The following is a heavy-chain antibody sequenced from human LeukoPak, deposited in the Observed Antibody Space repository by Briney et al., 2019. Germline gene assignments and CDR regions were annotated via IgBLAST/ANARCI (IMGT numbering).Heavy chain of an antibody. V-gene: IGHV5-51*01. D-gene: IGHD2-15*01. J-gene: IGHJ4*02. CDR2: IYPGDSDT. CDR1: GYSFTSYW. CDR3: ARLRSSDIEVVVAADY. Sequence: GESLKIAFKGSGYSFTSYWIGWVRQMPGKGLEWMGIIYPGDSDTRYSPSFQGQVTISADKSISTAYLQWSSLKASDTAMYYCARLRSSDIEVVVAADYWGQGTLVTVSS.